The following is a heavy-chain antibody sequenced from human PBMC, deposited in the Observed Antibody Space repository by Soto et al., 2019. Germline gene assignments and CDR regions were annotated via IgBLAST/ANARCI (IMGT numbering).Heavy chain of an antibody. D-gene: IGHD6-13*01. J-gene: IGHJ4*02. Sequence: SETLSLTCTVSGGSISSYYWSWIRQPPGKGLEWIGYIYYSGSTNYNPSLKSRVTISVDTSKNQFSLKLSSVTAADTAVYYCAKDRFQGSSSWYSDYWGQGTLVTVSS. CDR2: IYYSGST. CDR3: AKDRFQGSSSWYSDY. V-gene: IGHV4-59*12. CDR1: GGSISSYY.